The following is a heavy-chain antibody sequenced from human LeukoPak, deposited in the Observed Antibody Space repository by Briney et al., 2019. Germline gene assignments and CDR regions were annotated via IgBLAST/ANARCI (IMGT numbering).Heavy chain of an antibody. Sequence: GGSLTLSCTASGCSFSSYSMNWVRQAPGKGLEWVSSISSSSSYIYYSDSVKSRFTISRVNAKNSLYLQMNSLRAEDTAVYYCAKTPDGDLLMTYFDYWGEGTLPTVSS. J-gene: IGHJ4*02. CDR1: GCSFSSYS. D-gene: IGHD2-21*01. V-gene: IGHV3-21*01. CDR3: AKTPDGDLLMTYFDY. CDR2: ISSSSSYI.